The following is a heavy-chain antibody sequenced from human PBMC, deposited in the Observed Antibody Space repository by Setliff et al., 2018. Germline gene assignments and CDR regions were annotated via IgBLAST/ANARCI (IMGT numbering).Heavy chain of an antibody. CDR1: GGSLRDSAIF. V-gene: IGHV4-39*01. Sequence: SETLSLTCTVSGGSLRDSAIFWGWIRQPAGKGLEWIGSTYYNGDTYYNPSLKSRFTMSVDTSRNQFSLKLSSVTAADTALYYCARHVGIRGRGYNYYYYDRDVWGKGTTVTVSS. J-gene: IGHJ6*03. CDR2: TYYNGDT. D-gene: IGHD3-10*01. CDR3: ARHVGIRGRGYNYYYYDRDV.